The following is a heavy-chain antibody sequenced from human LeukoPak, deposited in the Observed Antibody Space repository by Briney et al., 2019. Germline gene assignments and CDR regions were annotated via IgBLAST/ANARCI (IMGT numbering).Heavy chain of an antibody. J-gene: IGHJ4*02. V-gene: IGHV4-59*01. CDR1: GGSLISYY. Sequence: PSEALSLTCPVSGGSLISYYWSWIRQPPGKGLEWIGYIYYSGSTNYNPSLKSRVTISVDTSKNQFSLKLSSVTAADTAVYYCARSANFGFDYWGQGTLVTVSS. CDR3: ARSANFGFDY. D-gene: IGHD4/OR15-4a*01. CDR2: IYYSGST.